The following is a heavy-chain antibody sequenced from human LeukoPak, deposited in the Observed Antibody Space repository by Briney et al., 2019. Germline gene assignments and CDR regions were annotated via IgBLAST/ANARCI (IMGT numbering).Heavy chain of an antibody. J-gene: IGHJ3*02. CDR1: GGSISSYY. V-gene: IGHV4-59*01. Sequence: SETLSLTCTVSGGSISSYYWSWIRQPPGKGLEWIGYIYYSGSTYYNPSLRSRLTISVDTSKNQFSLKLSSVTAADTAVYFCARKISFDIWGQGTMVTVSS. CDR3: ARKISFDI. D-gene: IGHD3-3*01. CDR2: IYYSGST.